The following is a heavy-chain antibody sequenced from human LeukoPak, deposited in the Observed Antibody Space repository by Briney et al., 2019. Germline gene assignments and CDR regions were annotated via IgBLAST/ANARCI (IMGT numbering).Heavy chain of an antibody. Sequence: GGPLRLSCAASGFTFSSYGMHWVRQAPGKGLEWVAVIWYDGSNKYYADSVKGRFTISRDDSKNTLYLQMDSLRAEGTAVYYCAKDGYYGSGPLDYWGQGTLVTVSS. D-gene: IGHD3-10*01. V-gene: IGHV3-33*06. CDR3: AKDGYYGSGPLDY. J-gene: IGHJ4*02. CDR1: GFTFSSYG. CDR2: IWYDGSNK.